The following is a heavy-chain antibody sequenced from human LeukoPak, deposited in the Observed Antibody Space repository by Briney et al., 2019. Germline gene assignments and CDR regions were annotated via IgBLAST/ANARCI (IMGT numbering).Heavy chain of an antibody. CDR2: IYYSGST. Sequence: SETLSLTCTVSGGSISSGGYYWSWIRQHPGKGLEWIGYIYYSGSTYCNPSLKSRVTISVDTSKNQFSLKLSSVTAADTAVYYCAGIREDSSGYYHNWFDPWGQGTLVTVSS. J-gene: IGHJ5*02. V-gene: IGHV4-31*03. CDR3: AGIREDSSGYYHNWFDP. D-gene: IGHD3-22*01. CDR1: GGSISSGGYY.